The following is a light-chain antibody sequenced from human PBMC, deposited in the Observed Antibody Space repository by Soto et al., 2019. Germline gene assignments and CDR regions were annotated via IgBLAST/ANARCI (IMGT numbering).Light chain of an antibody. CDR3: TSYAGGNNV. CDR2: EVN. Sequence: QSVLTHPPSASGSPGQSVTVSCTGTSSDVGGYNYVSWYQQHPGKVPKLMFYEVNKRPSGVPDRFSGSKSGNTASLTVSGLQAEDEADYYCTSYAGGNNVFGTGTKVTVL. J-gene: IGLJ1*01. V-gene: IGLV2-8*01. CDR1: SSDVGGYNY.